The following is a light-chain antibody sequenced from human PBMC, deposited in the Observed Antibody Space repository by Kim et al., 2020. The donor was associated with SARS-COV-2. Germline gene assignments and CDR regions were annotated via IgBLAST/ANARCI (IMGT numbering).Light chain of an antibody. J-gene: IGKJ2*01. Sequence: SASVGDRVTITCRASQSISSYLNGYQQKPGKAPKLLIYAASSLQSGVPSRFSGSGSGTDFTLTNSSLQPEDFATYYCQQSYSTPYTFGQGTKLEI. CDR2: AAS. CDR1: QSISSY. V-gene: IGKV1-39*01. CDR3: QQSYSTPYT.